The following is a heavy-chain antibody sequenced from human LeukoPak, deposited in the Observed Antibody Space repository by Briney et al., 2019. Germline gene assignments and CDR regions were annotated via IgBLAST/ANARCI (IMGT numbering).Heavy chain of an antibody. Sequence: TGGSLRLPCAASGFTFSSYAMHWVPQAPGKGLEYVSAISSNGGSTYYANSVKGRFTISRDNSKNTLYLQMGSLRAEDMAVYYCARAGYSDAFDIWGQGTMVTVSS. D-gene: IGHD3-9*01. CDR2: ISSNGGST. CDR3: ARAGYSDAFDI. CDR1: GFTFSSYA. J-gene: IGHJ3*02. V-gene: IGHV3-64*01.